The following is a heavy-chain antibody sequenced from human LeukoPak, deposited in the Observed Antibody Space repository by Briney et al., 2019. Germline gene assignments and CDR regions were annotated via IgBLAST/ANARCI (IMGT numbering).Heavy chain of an antibody. J-gene: IGHJ6*03. CDR3: ARLDSSGYYYYMDV. D-gene: IGHD3-22*01. CDR2: INHSGST. Sequence: PSETLSLTCAVYGGSFSGYYWSWIRQPPGKGLEWIGEINHSGSTNYNPSLKSRVTISVDTSKNQFSLKLSSVTAADTAVYYCARLDSSGYYYYMDVWGKGTTVTISS. V-gene: IGHV4-34*01. CDR1: GGSFSGYY.